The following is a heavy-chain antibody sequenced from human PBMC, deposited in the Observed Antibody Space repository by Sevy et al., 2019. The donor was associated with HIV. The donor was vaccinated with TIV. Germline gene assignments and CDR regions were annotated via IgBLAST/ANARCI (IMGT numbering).Heavy chain of an antibody. V-gene: IGHV3-33*01. CDR3: ARDGHGTISEEDYYMDV. D-gene: IGHD1-1*01. CDR1: GFTFSSYG. J-gene: IGHJ6*03. Sequence: GGSLRLSCAASGFTFSSYGMHWVRQAPGKGLEWVAVIWYDGSNKYYADSVKGRFTISRDNSKNTQYLQMNSLRAEDTAVYYCARDGHGTISEEDYYMDVWGKGTTVTVSS. CDR2: IWYDGSNK.